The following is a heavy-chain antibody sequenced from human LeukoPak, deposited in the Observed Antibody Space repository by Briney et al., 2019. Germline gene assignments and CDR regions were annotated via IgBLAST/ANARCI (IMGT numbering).Heavy chain of an antibody. D-gene: IGHD3-3*01. V-gene: IGHV3-7*01. CDR3: ARVIFGVVIIPYFDS. Sequence: GGSLRLSCAASGFTFSAYWMSWVRQAPGKGLEWVANIKQDGSEKFYADSVKGRFTISRDNAKNSLYLQMNSLRGEDTAVYYCARVIFGVVIIPYFDSWGQGILVTVSS. CDR1: GFTFSAYW. CDR2: IKQDGSEK. J-gene: IGHJ4*02.